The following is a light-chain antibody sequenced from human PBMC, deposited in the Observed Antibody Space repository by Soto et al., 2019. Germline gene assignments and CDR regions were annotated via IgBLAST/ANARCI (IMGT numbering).Light chain of an antibody. J-gene: IGLJ1*01. CDR2: EVN. Sequence: QSVLTQPPSASGSPGQSVTISCAGTSSDIGVYNYVSWYQQHPGKAPKLIIYEVNKRPSGVPDRFSGSKSDNTASLTISGLQAEDEAHYHCSSYAGSNPYVFGTGTKVTVL. V-gene: IGLV2-8*01. CDR1: SSDIGVYNY. CDR3: SSYAGSNPYV.